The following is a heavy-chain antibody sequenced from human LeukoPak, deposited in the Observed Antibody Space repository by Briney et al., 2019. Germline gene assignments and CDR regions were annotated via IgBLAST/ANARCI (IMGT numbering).Heavy chain of an antibody. CDR1: GRSISSYY. J-gene: IGHJ5*02. D-gene: IGHD2-8*01. V-gene: IGHV4-59*01. CDR2: IYYRGST. CDR3: ARGRDCTNGVCCKNWFDP. Sequence: PSETLSLTCTVSGRSISSYYWSWIRQPPGKGLEWIGYIYYRGSTNYNPSLKSRVTISVDTSKNQFSLKLSSVTAADTAVYYCARGRDCTNGVCCKNWFDPWGQGTLVTVSS.